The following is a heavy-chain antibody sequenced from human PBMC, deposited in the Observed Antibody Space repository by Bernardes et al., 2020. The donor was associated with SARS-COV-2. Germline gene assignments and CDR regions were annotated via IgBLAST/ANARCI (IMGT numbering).Heavy chain of an antibody. V-gene: IGHV3-49*04. CDR3: TRGSLLTPYDDSAGAR. CDR2: VGSSPNGGTA. D-gene: IGHD3-16*01. J-gene: IGHJ4*02. Sequence: GRSLTPSCSGSGFSFGDYGMSWARQAPGKVLEWVGFVGSSPNGGTAEYAASVKRRFTIPRDDSNNIAYLQMNSLKIEDTAIYFCTRGSLLTPYDDSAGARWGQGTLVTVSS. CDR1: GFSFGDYG.